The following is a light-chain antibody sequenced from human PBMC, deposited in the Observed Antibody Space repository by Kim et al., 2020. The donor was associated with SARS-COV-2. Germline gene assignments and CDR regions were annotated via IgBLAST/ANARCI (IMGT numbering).Light chain of an antibody. CDR3: RQYGSSPQT. CDR1: QRVSRNY. Sequence: LCPGERVTLSCRASQRVSRNYLAWFQQKPGQAPRLLNFGASSRATGIPGKFRGSGFGTDFTLTITRLEPEDFVVYYCRQYGSSPQTFGQGTKLEI. J-gene: IGKJ2*01. CDR2: GAS. V-gene: IGKV3-20*01.